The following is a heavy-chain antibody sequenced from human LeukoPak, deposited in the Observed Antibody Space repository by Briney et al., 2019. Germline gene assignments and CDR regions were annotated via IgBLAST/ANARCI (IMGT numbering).Heavy chain of an antibody. V-gene: IGHV1-46*01. CDR3: ARGQGYCSSTSCYSSWFDP. Sequence: ASVKVYCKASGYTFTSYYMHWVRQAPGQGLEWMGIINPSGGSTSYAQKFQGRVTMTRDMSTSTVYMELSSLRSDDTAVYYCARGQGYCSSTSCYSSWFDPWGQGTLVTVSS. J-gene: IGHJ5*02. D-gene: IGHD2-2*01. CDR1: GYTFTSYY. CDR2: INPSGGST.